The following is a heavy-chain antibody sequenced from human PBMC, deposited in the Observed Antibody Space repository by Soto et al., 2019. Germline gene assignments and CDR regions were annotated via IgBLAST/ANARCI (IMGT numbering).Heavy chain of an antibody. CDR3: AREVVPRITMTIAGAFDI. CDR1: GGTFSSYA. V-gene: IGHV1-69*01. J-gene: IGHJ3*02. D-gene: IGHD3-22*01. CDR2: IIPIFGTA. Sequence: QVQLVQSGAEVKKPGSSVKVSCKASGGTFSSYAISWVRQAPGQGLEWMGGIIPIFGTANYAQKFQGRVTITADESTSTAYMELSSLRSEDTAVYYCAREVVPRITMTIAGAFDIWGQGTMVTVSS.